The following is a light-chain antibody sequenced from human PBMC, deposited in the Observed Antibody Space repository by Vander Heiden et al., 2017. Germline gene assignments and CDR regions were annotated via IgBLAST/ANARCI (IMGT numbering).Light chain of an antibody. J-gene: IGKJ2*01. Sequence: ELVLTQSPATLSFSPGGIATLSCRASQSVSSYLAWYQQKPGQAPRLLIYDASNRATGIPARFSGSGSGTDFTLTISSLEPEDFAVYYCQQRYNWPPAFGQGTKLEIK. CDR1: QSVSSY. CDR3: QQRYNWPPA. V-gene: IGKV3-11*01. CDR2: DAS.